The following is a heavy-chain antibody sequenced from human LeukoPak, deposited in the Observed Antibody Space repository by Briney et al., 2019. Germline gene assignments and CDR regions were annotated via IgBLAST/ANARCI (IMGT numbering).Heavy chain of an antibody. J-gene: IGHJ6*03. CDR3: ARVRGATYYYYMDV. D-gene: IGHD3-10*01. CDR2: ISWNSGSI. V-gene: IGHV3-9*01. CDR1: GFTFDDYA. Sequence: GGSLRLSCAASGFTFDDYAMHWVRQAPGKGLEWVSGISWNSGSIGYADSVKGRFTISRDNAKNSLYLQMNSLRAEDTAVYYCARVRGATYYYYMDVWGKGTTVTISS.